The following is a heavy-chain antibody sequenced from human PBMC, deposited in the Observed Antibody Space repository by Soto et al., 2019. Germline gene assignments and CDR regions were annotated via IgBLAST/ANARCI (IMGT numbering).Heavy chain of an antibody. CDR1: GGSFSGYY. D-gene: IGHD3-10*01. J-gene: IGHJ5*02. CDR3: ARGRAILLWFGDNWFDP. Sequence: SETLSLTCAVYGGSFSGYYWSWIRQPPGKGLEWIGEINHSGSTNYNPSLKSRVTISVDTSKNQFSLKLSSVTAADTAVYYCARGRAILLWFGDNWFDPWGQGTLVTGSS. V-gene: IGHV4-34*01. CDR2: INHSGST.